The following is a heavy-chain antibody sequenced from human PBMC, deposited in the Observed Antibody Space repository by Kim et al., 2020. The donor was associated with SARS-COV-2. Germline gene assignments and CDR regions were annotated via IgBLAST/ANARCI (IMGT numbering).Heavy chain of an antibody. CDR1: GFTLIDYY. D-gene: IGHD3-9*01. J-gene: IGHJ6*02. CDR2: ISSSSSYT. CDR3: ARDTYDILTGYYGYYGMDV. V-gene: IGHV3-11*05. Sequence: GGSLRLSCAASGFTLIDYYMSWIRQAPGKGLEWVSYISSSSSYTNYADSVKGRFTISRDNAKNSLYLQMNSLRAEDTAVYYCARDTYDILTGYYGYYGMDVWGQGTTVTVSS.